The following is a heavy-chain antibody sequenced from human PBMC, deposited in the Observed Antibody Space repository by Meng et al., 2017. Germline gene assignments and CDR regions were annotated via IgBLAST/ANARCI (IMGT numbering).Heavy chain of an antibody. CDR2: ISSSSSYI. V-gene: IGHV3-21*01. Sequence: ETLSLTCAASGFTLSTYNMNWVRQAPGKGLEWVSSISSSSSYIKYADSVKGRFTISRDNAKDSLYLQMNSLRAEDTAVYYCAKESLGYYFDYWGQGTLVTVSS. CDR1: GFTLSTYN. CDR3: AKESLGYYFDY. D-gene: IGHD7-27*01. J-gene: IGHJ4*02.